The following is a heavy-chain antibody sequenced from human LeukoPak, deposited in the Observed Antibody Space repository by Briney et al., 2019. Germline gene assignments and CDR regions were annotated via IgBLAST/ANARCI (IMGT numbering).Heavy chain of an antibody. Sequence: SETLSLTCSVSGDSIDSHYWSWIRQPPGKGLELIGHVYHSGRTTYNPSLKSRVTISVDKSKNQFSLKLTSVTAADTAVYYCARAPVYCSTDSCRGRVHWIDPWGQGTLVTVSS. CDR1: GDSIDSHY. J-gene: IGHJ5*02. V-gene: IGHV4-59*11. D-gene: IGHD2-2*01. CDR3: ARAPVYCSTDSCRGRVHWIDP. CDR2: VYHSGRT.